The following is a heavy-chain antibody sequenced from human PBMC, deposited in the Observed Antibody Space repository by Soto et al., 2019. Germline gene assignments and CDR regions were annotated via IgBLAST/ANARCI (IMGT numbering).Heavy chain of an antibody. CDR1: GGSISSSSYY. CDR2: IYYSGST. V-gene: IGHV4-39*01. J-gene: IGHJ4*02. CDR3: ARHSNYYGSGSYYNGFDY. Sequence: SETLSLTCTVLGGSISSSSYYWGWIRQPPGKGLEWIGSIYYSGSTYYNPSLKSRVTISVDTSKNQFSLKLSSVTAADTAVYYCARHSNYYGSGSYYNGFDYWGQGTLVTVS. D-gene: IGHD3-10*01.